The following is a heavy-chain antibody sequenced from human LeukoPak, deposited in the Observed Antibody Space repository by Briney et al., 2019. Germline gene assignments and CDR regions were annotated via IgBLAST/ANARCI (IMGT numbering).Heavy chain of an antibody. D-gene: IGHD6-13*01. CDR1: GYSFTSYW. J-gene: IGHJ5*02. Sequence: GESLKIPCKGPGYSFTSYWISWVRQMPGKGLEWMGRIDPSDSYTNYSPSFQGHVTISADKSISTAYLQWSSLKASDTAMYYCARFKGIAAAGTDWFDPWGQGTLVTVSS. CDR3: ARFKGIAAAGTDWFDP. V-gene: IGHV5-10-1*01. CDR2: IDPSDSYT.